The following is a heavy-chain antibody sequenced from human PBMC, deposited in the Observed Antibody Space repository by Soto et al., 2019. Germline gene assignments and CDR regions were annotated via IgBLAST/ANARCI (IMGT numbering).Heavy chain of an antibody. V-gene: IGHV3-30*18. CDR1: GFTFSSYG. J-gene: IGHJ4*02. Sequence: QAQLVESGGGVVQPGRSLRLSCAASGFTFSSYGMHWVRQAPGQGLEWVAVISYDGSNKYYADSVKRRFTISRDSSKNTLYLQITVLSDEDTCVYYCAKDVHRRSIAVAGSGYWGQGTLVTVS. CDR3: AKDVHRRSIAVAGSGY. CDR2: ISYDGSNK. D-gene: IGHD6-19*01.